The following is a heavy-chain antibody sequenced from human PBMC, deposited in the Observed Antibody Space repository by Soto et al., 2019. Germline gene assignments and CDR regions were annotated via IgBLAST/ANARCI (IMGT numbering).Heavy chain of an antibody. Sequence: SETLSLTCTVSGGSISSYYWSWIRQPPGKGLEWIGYIYYSGSTNYNPSLKSRVTISVDTSKNQFSLKLSSVTAADTAVYYCARVAAAGNWFDPWGQGTLVTVSS. CDR1: GGSISSYY. CDR3: ARVAAAGNWFDP. CDR2: IYYSGST. J-gene: IGHJ5*02. D-gene: IGHD6-13*01. V-gene: IGHV4-59*08.